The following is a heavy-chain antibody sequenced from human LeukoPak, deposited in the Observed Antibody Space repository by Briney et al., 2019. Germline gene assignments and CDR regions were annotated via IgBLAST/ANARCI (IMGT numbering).Heavy chain of an antibody. CDR2: INPNSGGK. D-gene: IGHD3-10*01. CDR3: ARDLRFGGAY. Sequence: ASVKVSCKASGYTFTGYYMHWVRQAPGQGLEWLGRINPNSGGKNYAQKLQGRGTMTRDTSISTAYMELSRLRSDDTAVYYCARDLRFGGAYWGQGTLVTVSS. CDR1: GYTFTGYY. J-gene: IGHJ4*02. V-gene: IGHV1-2*06.